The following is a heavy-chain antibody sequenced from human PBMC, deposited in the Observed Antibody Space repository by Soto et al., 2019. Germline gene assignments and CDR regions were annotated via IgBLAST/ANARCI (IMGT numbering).Heavy chain of an antibody. CDR3: ARERFLEWLYDY. Sequence: GSLRLSCAASGFTFSSYGMHWVRQAPGKGLEWVAVIWYDGSNKYYADSVKGRFTISRDNSKNTLYLQMNSLRAEDTAVYYCARERFLEWLYDYWGQGTLVTVSS. CDR2: IWYDGSNK. V-gene: IGHV3-33*01. D-gene: IGHD3-3*01. J-gene: IGHJ4*02. CDR1: GFTFSSYG.